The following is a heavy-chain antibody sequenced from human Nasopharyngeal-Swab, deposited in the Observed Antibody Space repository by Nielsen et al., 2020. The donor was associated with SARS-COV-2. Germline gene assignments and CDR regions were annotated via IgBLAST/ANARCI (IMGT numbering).Heavy chain of an antibody. V-gene: IGHV3-7*05. CDR3: ASAIAAAGSS. CDR2: INPDGSVK. Sequence: VRQAPGKGLEWVANINPDGSVKFYVDSVKGRFTISRDNVYNSVYLQMSSLTAEDTAVYYCASAIAAAGSSWGQGTLVTSPQ. D-gene: IGHD6-13*01. J-gene: IGHJ5*02.